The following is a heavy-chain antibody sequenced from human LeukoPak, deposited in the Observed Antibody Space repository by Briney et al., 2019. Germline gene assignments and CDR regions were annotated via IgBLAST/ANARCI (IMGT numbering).Heavy chain of an antibody. V-gene: IGHV3-48*01. CDR1: GFTFSSYG. Sequence: PGGSLRLSCAASGFTFSSYGMTWVRQAPGKGLEWVSYISSSSSTIYYADSVKGRFTISRDNAKNSLYLQLNSLRAEDTAVYYCARRLFYYDSSGPPYKSPELYYFDYWGQGTLVTVSS. J-gene: IGHJ4*02. D-gene: IGHD3-22*01. CDR2: ISSSSSTI. CDR3: ARRLFYYDSSGPPYKSPELYYFDY.